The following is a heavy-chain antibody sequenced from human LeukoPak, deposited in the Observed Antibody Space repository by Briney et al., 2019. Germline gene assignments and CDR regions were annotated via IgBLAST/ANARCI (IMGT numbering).Heavy chain of an antibody. D-gene: IGHD5-12*01. CDR2: ISGYNGKT. Sequence: ASVKVSCKASGYTFTSYGITWVRQAPGQGLEWMAWISGYNGKTNYAQNLQGRVTMTTDTSTSTAYMEVRSLRSDDTAVYYRARDYGEGRVATIPLAYWGQGTLVTVSS. CDR3: ARDYGEGRVATIPLAY. J-gene: IGHJ4*02. V-gene: IGHV1-18*04. CDR1: GYTFTSYG.